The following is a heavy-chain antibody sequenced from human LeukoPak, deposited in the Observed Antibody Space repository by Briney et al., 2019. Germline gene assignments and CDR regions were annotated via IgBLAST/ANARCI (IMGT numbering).Heavy chain of an antibody. V-gene: IGHV3-7*01. CDR2: IKQDGSEK. Sequence: PGGSLRLSRAASGFTFSSYWMSWVRQAPGKGLEWVANIKQDGSEKYYVDSVKGRFTISRDNAKNSPYLQMNSLRAEDTAVYYCARVGRLPYYYYMDVWGKGTTVTVSS. J-gene: IGHJ6*03. CDR1: GFTFSSYW. CDR3: ARVGRLPYYYYMDV. D-gene: IGHD6-25*01.